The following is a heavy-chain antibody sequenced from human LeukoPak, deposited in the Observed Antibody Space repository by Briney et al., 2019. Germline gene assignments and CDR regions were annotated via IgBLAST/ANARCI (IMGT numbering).Heavy chain of an antibody. V-gene: IGHV1-2*06. Sequence: ASVKVPCKASGYTFTGYYMHWVRQAPGQGLEWMGRINPNSGGTNYAQKFQGRVTMTRDTSISTAYMELSRLRSDDTAVYYCARAAGVDYYDSSAYTYGMDVWGQGTTVTVSS. CDR1: GYTFTGYY. J-gene: IGHJ6*02. D-gene: IGHD3-22*01. CDR2: INPNSGGT. CDR3: ARAAGVDYYDSSAYTYGMDV.